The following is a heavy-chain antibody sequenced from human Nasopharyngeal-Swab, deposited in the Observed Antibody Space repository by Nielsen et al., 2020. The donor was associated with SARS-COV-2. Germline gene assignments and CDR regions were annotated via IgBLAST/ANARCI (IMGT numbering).Heavy chain of an antibody. CDR1: GGSISSSSYY. D-gene: IGHD5-18*01. Sequence: SETLSLTCTVSGGSISSSSYYWGWIRQPPGKGLEWIGSIYYSGSTYYNPSLKSRVTISVDTSKNQFSLKLSSVTAADTAVYYCARGRRGLVDSATNEFDYWGQGTLVTVSS. CDR3: ARGRRGLVDSATNEFDY. J-gene: IGHJ4*02. V-gene: IGHV4-39*01. CDR2: IYYSGST.